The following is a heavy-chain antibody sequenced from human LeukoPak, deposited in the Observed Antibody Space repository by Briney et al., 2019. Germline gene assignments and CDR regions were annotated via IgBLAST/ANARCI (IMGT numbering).Heavy chain of an antibody. V-gene: IGHV3-23*01. J-gene: IGHJ4*02. CDR2: ISNSDNKP. Sequence: PGGSLRLSCAASGFTFSNYAMSWVRQAPGKGLEWVSTISNSDNKPYYADSVKGRFTISRDNSKNTLHLQMNSLTAEDTAIYYCAKATGILGNWGQGTLVTVSS. CDR1: GFTFSNYA. CDR3: AKATGILGN. D-gene: IGHD1-1*01.